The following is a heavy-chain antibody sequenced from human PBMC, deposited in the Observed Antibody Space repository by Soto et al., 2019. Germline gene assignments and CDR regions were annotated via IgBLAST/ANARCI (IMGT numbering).Heavy chain of an antibody. Sequence: GGSLRLSCAASGFTFSSYGMHWVRQAPGKGLEWVAVISYDGSNKYYADSVKGRFTISRDNSKNTLYLQMNSLRAEDTAVYYCAKGEHDYSNYVGDWFDPWGQGTLVTVSS. J-gene: IGHJ5*02. V-gene: IGHV3-30*18. CDR2: ISYDGSNK. CDR3: AKGEHDYSNYVGDWFDP. CDR1: GFTFSSYG. D-gene: IGHD4-4*01.